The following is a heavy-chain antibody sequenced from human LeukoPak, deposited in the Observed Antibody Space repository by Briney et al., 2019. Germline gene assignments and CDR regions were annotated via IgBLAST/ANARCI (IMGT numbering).Heavy chain of an antibody. CDR1: GYIFTDYW. CDR2: IYSGDSET. Sequence: GESLEISFKGSGYIFTDYWIGWVRPMPGKGLEWMGIIYSGDSETKYSPSFQGQVTISADKFITAAYLQWNSLKASDTAMYYCARRHDSGTFFDYWGQGTLVTVSS. V-gene: IGHV5-51*01. CDR3: ARRHDSGTFFDY. J-gene: IGHJ4*02. D-gene: IGHD3-10*01.